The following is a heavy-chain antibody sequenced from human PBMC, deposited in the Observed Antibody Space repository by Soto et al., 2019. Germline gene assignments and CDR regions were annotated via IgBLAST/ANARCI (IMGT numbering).Heavy chain of an antibody. CDR1: GGSFSGYY. V-gene: IGHV4-34*01. CDR2: INHSGST. CDR3: ARPRGRSSSWYKEFDY. D-gene: IGHD6-13*01. J-gene: IGHJ4*02. Sequence: QVQLQQWGAGLLKPSETLSLTCAVYGGSFSGYYWSWIRQPQGKGLEWIGEINHSGSTNYNPSLKSGVTISVDTSKTQFSLKLSSVTAADTAVYYCARPRGRSSSWYKEFDYWGQGTLVTVAS.